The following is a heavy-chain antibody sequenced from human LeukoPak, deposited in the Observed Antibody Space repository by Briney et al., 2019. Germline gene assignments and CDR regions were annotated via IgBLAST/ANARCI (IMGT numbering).Heavy chain of an antibody. CDR3: ARDPELLWFGELFADTHYYYGMDV. CDR2: IYYSGST. D-gene: IGHD3-10*01. CDR1: GGSISSYY. V-gene: IGHV4-59*01. J-gene: IGHJ6*02. Sequence: SETLSLTCTVSGGSISSYYWTWIRQPPGKGLQWIGYIYYSGSTNYNPSLKSRVTISVDTSKNQFSLKLSSVTAADTAVYYCARDPELLWFGELFADTHYYYGMDVWGQGTTVTVSS.